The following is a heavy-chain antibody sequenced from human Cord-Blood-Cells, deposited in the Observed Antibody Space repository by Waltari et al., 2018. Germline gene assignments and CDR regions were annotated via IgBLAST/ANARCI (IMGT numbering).Heavy chain of an antibody. J-gene: IGHJ3*02. CDR3: ARREGATSFDI. CDR1: GGSISSSSYY. CDR2: IYYSGST. Sequence: QLQLQESGPGLVKPSETLSLTCTVSGGSISSSSYYWGWIRQPPGKGLEWIGSIYYSGSTYYNPSLKSRVTISVDTSKNQFSLKLSSGTAADTAVYYCARREGATSFDIWGQGTMVTVSS. V-gene: IGHV4-39*01. D-gene: IGHD1-26*01.